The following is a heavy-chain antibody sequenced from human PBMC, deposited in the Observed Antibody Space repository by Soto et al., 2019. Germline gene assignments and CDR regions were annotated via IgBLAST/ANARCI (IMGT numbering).Heavy chain of an antibody. D-gene: IGHD3-9*01. CDR3: AKRDERYFDPYYFDY. J-gene: IGHJ4*02. V-gene: IGHV3-23*01. Sequence: PGGSLRLSCAASGFTFSSYAMSWVRQAPGRGLEWVSAISGNGGWTYHADSVKGRFTISRDNSKNTLYLQMDSLRAEDTAVYYCAKRDERYFDPYYFDYWGQGTPVTVSS. CDR1: GFTFSSYA. CDR2: ISGNGGWT.